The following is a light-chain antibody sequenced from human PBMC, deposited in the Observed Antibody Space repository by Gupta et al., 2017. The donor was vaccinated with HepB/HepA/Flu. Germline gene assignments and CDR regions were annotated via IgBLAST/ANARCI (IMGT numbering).Light chain of an antibody. V-gene: IGLV2-14*03. Sequence: QSSLTQPASSSGSPGQSITISCTGTSSDVGGYNYVSWYQQHPGKAPKFMIYDVSKRPSGVYNRFYGSKSGNTASLTISGLQAEDEADYYCSSYTSRRGVFGGGNKLTVL. CDR1: SSDVGGYNY. CDR2: DVS. J-gene: IGLJ2*01. CDR3: SSYTSRRGV.